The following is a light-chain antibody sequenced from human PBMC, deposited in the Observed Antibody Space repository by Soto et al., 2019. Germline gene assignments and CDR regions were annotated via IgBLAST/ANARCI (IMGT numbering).Light chain of an antibody. CDR3: QQYGNLTLT. CDR2: GVF. V-gene: IGKV3-20*01. J-gene: IGKJ4*01. Sequence: PSLLIYGVFRRATGIPDRFSGSGYGTDFTLTSNRVEPEDFAVYYCQQYGNLTLTFGGGTKVEI.